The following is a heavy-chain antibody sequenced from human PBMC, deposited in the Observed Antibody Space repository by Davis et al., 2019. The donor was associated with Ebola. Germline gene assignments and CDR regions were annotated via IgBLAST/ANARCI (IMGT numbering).Heavy chain of an antibody. Sequence: SQTLSLTCAISGDSVSSNSAAWNWIRQSPSRGLEWLGRTYYRSKWYNDYAVSVKSRITIHPDTSKNQFSLQLNSVTPEDTAVYYCARRMTTPRREYFDYWGQGTLVTVSS. CDR2: TYYRSKWYN. J-gene: IGHJ4*02. CDR3: ARRMTTPRREYFDY. CDR1: GDSVSSNSAA. D-gene: IGHD4-11*01. V-gene: IGHV6-1*01.